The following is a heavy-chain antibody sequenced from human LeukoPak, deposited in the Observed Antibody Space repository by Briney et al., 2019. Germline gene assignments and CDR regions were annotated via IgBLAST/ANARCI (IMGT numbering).Heavy chain of an antibody. J-gene: IGHJ5*02. CDR1: GYSFTSYW. CDR2: IYPCDSDT. D-gene: IGHD3-22*01. CDR3: ARRRASGYQGNWFDP. Sequence: GESLKISCKGSGYSFTSYWIGWVRQMPGKGLEWMGIIYPCDSDTRYSPSFQGQVTISADKSISTAYLQWSSLKASDTAIYYCARRRASGYQGNWFDPWGQGTLVTVSS. V-gene: IGHV5-51*01.